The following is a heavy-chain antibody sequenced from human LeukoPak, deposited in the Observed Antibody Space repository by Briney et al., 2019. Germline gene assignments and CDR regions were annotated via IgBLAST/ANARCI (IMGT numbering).Heavy chain of an antibody. CDR2: IKQDGSEK. V-gene: IGHV3-7*01. D-gene: IGHD6-19*01. Sequence: GGSLRLSCAASGFTFSSYWMSWVRQAPGKGLEWVANIKQDGSEKYYVDSVKGRFTISRDNAKNSLFLQMNSLRAEDTAVYYCARDPPVAGYGMDVWGQGTTVTASS. CDR1: GFTFSSYW. J-gene: IGHJ6*02. CDR3: ARDPPVAGYGMDV.